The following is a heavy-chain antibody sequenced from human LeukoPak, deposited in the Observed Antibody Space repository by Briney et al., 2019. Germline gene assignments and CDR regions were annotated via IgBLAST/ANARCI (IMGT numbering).Heavy chain of an antibody. V-gene: IGHV1-2*02. Sequence: ASVKVSCKASGYTFTSYGISWVRQAPGQGLEWMGWINPNSGGTNYAQKFQGRVTMTRDTSISTAYMELSRLRSDDTAVYYCARSNSSGWPYYFDYWGQGTLVTVSS. CDR1: GYTFTSYG. CDR3: ARSNSSGWPYYFDY. J-gene: IGHJ4*02. CDR2: INPNSGGT. D-gene: IGHD6-19*01.